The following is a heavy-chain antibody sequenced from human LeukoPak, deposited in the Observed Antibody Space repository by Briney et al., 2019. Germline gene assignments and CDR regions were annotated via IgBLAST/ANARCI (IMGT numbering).Heavy chain of an antibody. CDR2: ISGSAEKT. CDR1: GFSFSSDA. V-gene: IGHV3-23*01. D-gene: IGHD3-3*01. CDR3: ARGSTYDFWSGDALDV. Sequence: GGSLRLSCAASGFSFSSDAMTWVRQAQGKGLEWVSSISGSAEKTYYPDSVKGRFTISRDSSQKILNLQMDNLRVEDTAIYYCARGSTYDFWSGDALDVWGQGTMVTVAS. J-gene: IGHJ3*01.